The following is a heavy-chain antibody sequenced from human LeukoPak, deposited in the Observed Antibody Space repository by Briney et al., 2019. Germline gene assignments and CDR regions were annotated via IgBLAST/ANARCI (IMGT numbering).Heavy chain of an antibody. D-gene: IGHD3-10*01. V-gene: IGHV3-30-3*01. CDR3: ARALWFGEPAPPL. CDR2: ISYDGSNK. J-gene: IGHJ4*02. Sequence: GGSLRLSCAASGFTFSSYAMHWVRQAPGKGLKWVAVISYDGSNKYYADSVKGRFTISRDNSKSTLYLQMNSLRAEDTAVYYCARALWFGEPAPPLWGQGTLVTVSS. CDR1: GFTFSSYA.